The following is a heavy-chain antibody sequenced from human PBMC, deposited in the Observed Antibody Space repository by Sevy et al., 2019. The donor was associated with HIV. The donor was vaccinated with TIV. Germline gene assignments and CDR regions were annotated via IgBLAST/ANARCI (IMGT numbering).Heavy chain of an antibody. D-gene: IGHD6-13*01. CDR2: INHSGST. CDR3: ARGIRIASAAQTTTYYFDY. V-gene: IGHV4-34*01. Sequence: SETLSLTCAAYGGSFSGYYWSWIRQPPGKGLEWIGEINHSGSTNYNPSLKSRVTITVDTTKNQFSQKLSSVTAADTAVYYCARGIRIASAAQTTTYYFDYWGQGTLVTVSS. CDR1: GGSFSGYY. J-gene: IGHJ4*02.